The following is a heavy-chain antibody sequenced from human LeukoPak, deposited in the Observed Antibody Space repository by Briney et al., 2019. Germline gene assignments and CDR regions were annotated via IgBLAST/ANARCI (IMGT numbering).Heavy chain of an antibody. CDR1: GYSFTSYW. J-gene: IGHJ4*02. D-gene: IGHD3-10*01. CDR2: IYPGDSDT. V-gene: IGHV5-51*01. CDR3: ATTDAFGELPSYFDY. Sequence: GESLKISCKGSGYSFTSYWIGWVRQMPGKGLEWMGIIYPGDSDTRYSPSFQGQVTISADKSISTAYLQWSGLKASDTAMYYCATTDAFGELPSYFDYWGQGTLVTVSS.